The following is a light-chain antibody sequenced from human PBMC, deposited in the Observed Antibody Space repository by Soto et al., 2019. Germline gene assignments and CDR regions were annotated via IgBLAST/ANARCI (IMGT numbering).Light chain of an antibody. V-gene: IGLV2-14*01. CDR2: DVS. CDR3: SSYTSSSTLLYV. Sequence: QSALTQPASVSGSPGQSITISCTGTSSDVGGYNSVSWYQQHPGKAHKLMIYDVSNRPSGVSNRFSDSKSGNTSSLTISWLQAEDEDDYYCSSYTSSSTLLYVFGTGTKLTVL. CDR1: SSDVGGYNS. J-gene: IGLJ1*01.